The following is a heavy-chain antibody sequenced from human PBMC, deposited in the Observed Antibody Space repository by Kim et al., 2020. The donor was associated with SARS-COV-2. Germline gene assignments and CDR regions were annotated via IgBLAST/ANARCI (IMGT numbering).Heavy chain of an antibody. V-gene: IGHV3-23*01. Sequence: GKGRFTIHRDNCKNTLYLQMNSLRAEDTAVYYGARTLRFLEQYYYGMDVWGQGTTVTVSS. CDR3: ARTLRFLEQYYYGMDV. J-gene: IGHJ6*02. D-gene: IGHD3-3*01.